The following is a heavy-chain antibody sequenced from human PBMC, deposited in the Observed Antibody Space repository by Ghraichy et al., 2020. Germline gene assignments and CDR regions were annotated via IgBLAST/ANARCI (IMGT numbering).Heavy chain of an antibody. Sequence: SETLSLTCTVSGGSISSYYWSWIRQPAGKGLEWIGRIYTSGSTNYNPSLKSRVTMSVDTSKNQFSLKLSSVTAADTAVYYCARGIVVVVAAAVYYYYGMDVWGQGSTVTV. CDR3: ARGIVVVVAAAVYYYYGMDV. CDR2: IYTSGST. CDR1: GGSISSYY. J-gene: IGHJ6*01. V-gene: IGHV4-4*07. D-gene: IGHD2-15*01.